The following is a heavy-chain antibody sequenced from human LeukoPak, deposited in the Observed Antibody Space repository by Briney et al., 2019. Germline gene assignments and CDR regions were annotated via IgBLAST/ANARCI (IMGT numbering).Heavy chain of an antibody. CDR2: MYYSGST. J-gene: IGHJ4*02. CDR1: GGSISSYY. V-gene: IGHV4-59*01. Sequence: PSETLSLTCTVSGGSISSYYWNWIRQSPGKGLEWIGYMYYSGSTNYKPSLKSRVTISVDTSKNQFSLRLTSVTAADTAVYYCARVTGYRIEDYFDYWGQGTLVTVSS. D-gene: IGHD6-13*01. CDR3: ARVTGYRIEDYFDY.